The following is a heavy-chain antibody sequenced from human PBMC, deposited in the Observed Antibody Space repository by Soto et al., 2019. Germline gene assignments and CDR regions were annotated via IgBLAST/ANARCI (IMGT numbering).Heavy chain of an antibody. CDR1: GGSISSSSYY. Sequence: QLQLQESGPGLVKPSETLSLTCTVSGGSISSSSYYWGWIRQPPGKGLEWIGNIYYSGSTYYNPSLKSRLTIHVDTSKNHFSLKLSSVTAADTAVYYCARHGPLSNNWNQLDYWGQGTLVTVSS. D-gene: IGHD1-1*01. CDR3: ARHGPLSNNWNQLDY. J-gene: IGHJ4*02. CDR2: IYYSGST. V-gene: IGHV4-39*01.